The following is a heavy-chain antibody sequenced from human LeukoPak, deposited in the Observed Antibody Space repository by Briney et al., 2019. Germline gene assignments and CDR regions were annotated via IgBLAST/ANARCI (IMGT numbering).Heavy chain of an antibody. CDR1: GFSFDDYA. D-gene: IGHD3-10*01. V-gene: IGHV3-9*01. CDR2: ISWNSGSI. CDR3: AKGREGVRGVIMYYFDY. J-gene: IGHJ4*02. Sequence: PGGSLRLSCEASGFSFDDYAMHWVRQAPGKGLEWVSGISWNSGSIGYADSVKGRFTISRDNAKNSLYLQMNSLRAEDTALYYCAKGREGVRGVIMYYFDYWGQGTLVTVSS.